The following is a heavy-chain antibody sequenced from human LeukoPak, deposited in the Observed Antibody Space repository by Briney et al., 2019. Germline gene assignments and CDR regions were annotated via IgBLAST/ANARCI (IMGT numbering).Heavy chain of an antibody. D-gene: IGHD5-24*01. CDR1: GFTFTDHP. Sequence: PGGSLRLSCVASGFTFTDHPMNWVRQAPGKGLEWVANIKQDGSKKSYVDSVKGRFTISRDNAKNSLYLQMNSLRAEDTAIYYCTRVGYIDEGIDYWGQGTLVTVSS. V-gene: IGHV3-7*04. J-gene: IGHJ4*02. CDR3: TRVGYIDEGIDY. CDR2: IKQDGSKK.